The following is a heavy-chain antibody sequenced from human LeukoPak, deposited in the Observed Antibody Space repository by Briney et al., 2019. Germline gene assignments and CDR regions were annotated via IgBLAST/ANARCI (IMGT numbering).Heavy chain of an antibody. CDR2: ISYSGST. D-gene: IGHD6-13*01. J-gene: IGHJ4*02. CDR1: GGPISSYY. Sequence: SETLSLTCSVSGGPISSYYWSWIRQPPGKRLEWIGYISYSGSTLYNTSLESRVTISADTSKNQFSLQLRSVTAADTAVYYCARGMSSSWPGRVDYWGQGTLVTVSS. CDR3: ARGMSSSWPGRVDY. V-gene: IGHV4-59*01.